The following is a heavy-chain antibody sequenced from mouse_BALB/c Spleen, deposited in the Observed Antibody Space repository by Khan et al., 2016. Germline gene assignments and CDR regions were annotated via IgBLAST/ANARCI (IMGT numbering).Heavy chain of an antibody. CDR1: GYTFTSYW. Sequence: QVQLQQSGAELAKPGASVKMSCKASGYTFTSYWMHWVKQRPGQGLEWIGYINPSTGYTEYNQKFKDQATLTADKSSSTAYMQLSSLTSEDSAVCYCAREGHGSGPHWYVDVWGAGTTVTVSS. V-gene: IGHV1-7*01. CDR2: INPSTGYT. D-gene: IGHD1-1*01. J-gene: IGHJ1*01. CDR3: AREGHGSGPHWYVDV.